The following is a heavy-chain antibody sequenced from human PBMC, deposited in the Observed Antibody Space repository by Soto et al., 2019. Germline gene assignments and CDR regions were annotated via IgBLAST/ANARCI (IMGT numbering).Heavy chain of an antibody. CDR3: ATWHEREHAYDV. Sequence: HPGGSLRLSCAASGHTVSAKKYVAWVRQAPGKGLEWVSALYDVNGSFYSDSVKGRFTTSSDSSKTTVYLQMNDLRPADTAVYYCATWHEREHAYDVWGQGTKVTVS. J-gene: IGHJ3*01. D-gene: IGHD1-1*01. V-gene: IGHV3-53*01. CDR2: LYDVNGS. CDR1: GHTVSAKKY.